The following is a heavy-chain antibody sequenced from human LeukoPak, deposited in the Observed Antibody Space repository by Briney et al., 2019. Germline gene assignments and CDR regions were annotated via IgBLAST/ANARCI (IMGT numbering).Heavy chain of an antibody. Sequence: PGGSLRLSCAASGFTFSSYAMHWVRQAPGKGLEWVAVISYDRSNKYYADSVKGRFTISRDNSKDALYLQMNSLKAEDTAVYYCARVHYDSSGYSSYYYYYMDVWGKGTTVTVSS. CDR3: ARVHYDSSGYSSYYYYYMDV. J-gene: IGHJ6*03. V-gene: IGHV3-30*04. CDR2: ISYDRSNK. D-gene: IGHD3-22*01. CDR1: GFTFSSYA.